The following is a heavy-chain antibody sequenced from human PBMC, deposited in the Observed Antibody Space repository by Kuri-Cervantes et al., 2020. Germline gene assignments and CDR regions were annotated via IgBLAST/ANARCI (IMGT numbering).Heavy chain of an antibody. CDR2: INHSGST. CDR3: ARDGSLGMDV. J-gene: IGHJ6*02. D-gene: IGHD1-26*01. Sequence: SETLSLTCAVYGGSFSGYYWSWIRQPPGKGLEWIGEINHSGSTYYNPSLKSRVTISVDTSKNQFSLKLSSVTAADTAVYYCARDGSLGMDVWGQGTTVTVSS. V-gene: IGHV4-34*09. CDR1: GGSFSGYY.